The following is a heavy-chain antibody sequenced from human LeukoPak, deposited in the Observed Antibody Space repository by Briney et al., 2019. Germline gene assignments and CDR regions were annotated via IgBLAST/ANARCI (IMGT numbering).Heavy chain of an antibody. Sequence: GGSLRLSCAASGFTFSSYSMNWVRQAPGRGLEWVASIKQDGSVKYYVDSVKGRFTISRDNARNSLSLQMNSLGVEDTAVYFCARWGQTSGYYYVDNWGQGTLVTVSS. CDR1: GFTFSSYS. CDR2: IKQDGSVK. CDR3: ARWGQTSGYYYVDN. J-gene: IGHJ4*02. D-gene: IGHD5-12*01. V-gene: IGHV3-7*01.